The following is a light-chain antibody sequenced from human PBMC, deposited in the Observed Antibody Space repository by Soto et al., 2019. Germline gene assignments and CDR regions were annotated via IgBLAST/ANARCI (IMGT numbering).Light chain of an antibody. CDR2: DAS. CDR1: QTVRNNY. V-gene: IGKV3D-20*02. CDR3: QQSYSTPLT. Sequence: EFVLTQSPGTLSLSPGERATLSCRASQTVRNNYLAWYQQKPGQAPRLLIYDASSRAIGIPDRFSGSGSGTDFTLTISSLQPEDFATYYCQQSYSTPLTFGGGTKVDIK. J-gene: IGKJ4*01.